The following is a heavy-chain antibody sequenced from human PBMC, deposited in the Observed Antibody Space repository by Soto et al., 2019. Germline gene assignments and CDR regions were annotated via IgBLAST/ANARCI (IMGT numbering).Heavy chain of an antibody. CDR1: GFTFRSYW. CDR2: IDEYGSTI. Sequence: LRISCAASGFTFRSYWMHWVRQVPGKGLLWVSRIDEYGSTINYADSVKGRFTISRDNARNTLYLEMNSLRAEDTALYYCTRDIGGKGAYWGPGTLVTVYS. V-gene: IGHV3-74*01. D-gene: IGHD3-10*01. CDR3: TRDIGGKGAY. J-gene: IGHJ4*02.